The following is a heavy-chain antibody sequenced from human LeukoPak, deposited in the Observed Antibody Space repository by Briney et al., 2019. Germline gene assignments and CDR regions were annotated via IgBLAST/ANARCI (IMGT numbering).Heavy chain of an antibody. CDR3: ARAASIAAAGTTRNYYYYGMDV. V-gene: IGHV4-61*08. CDR1: GGSISSGGYY. Sequence: SETLSLTCTVSGGSISSGGYYWSWIRQPPGKGLEWIGYIYYSGSTNYNPSLKSRVTISVDTSKNQFSLKLSSVTAADTAVYYCARAASIAAAGTTRNYYYYGMDVWGQGTTVTVSS. CDR2: IYYSGST. D-gene: IGHD6-13*01. J-gene: IGHJ6*02.